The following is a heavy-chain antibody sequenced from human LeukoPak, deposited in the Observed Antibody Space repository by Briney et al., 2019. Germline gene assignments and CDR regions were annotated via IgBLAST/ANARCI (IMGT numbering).Heavy chain of an antibody. J-gene: IGHJ5*02. Sequence: ASVKVSCKASGYKFTDYYIYWVRQAPGQGLEWMGAIFPSGGKTHYSQKFQGRLTLTRDTSTNTVYMELTGLRSDDTALYFCTRAFDPWGQGTLVTVSS. CDR1: GYKFTDYY. V-gene: IGHV1-46*01. CDR3: TRAFDP. CDR2: IFPSGGKT.